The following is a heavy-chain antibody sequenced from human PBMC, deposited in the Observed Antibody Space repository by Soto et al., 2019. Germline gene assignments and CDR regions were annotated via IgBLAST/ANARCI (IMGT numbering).Heavy chain of an antibody. D-gene: IGHD2-15*01. Sequence: QVQLVQSGAEVKKPGASVKVSCKVSGYTLTELSMHWVRQAPGKGLEWMGGFDPEDGETIYAQKFQGRVTMTEDTSTDTAYMELSSLRSEDTAVYYCATTFYWTHHTVSGGGAGGWFDPWGQGTLVTVSS. CDR1: GYTLTELS. V-gene: IGHV1-24*01. J-gene: IGHJ5*02. CDR3: ATTFYWTHHTVSGGGAGGWFDP. CDR2: FDPEDGET.